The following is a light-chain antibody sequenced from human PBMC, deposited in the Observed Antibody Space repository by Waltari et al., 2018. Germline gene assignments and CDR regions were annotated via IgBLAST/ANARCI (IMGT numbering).Light chain of an antibody. V-gene: IGKV3-20*01. J-gene: IGKJ1*01. CDR2: GAS. CDR3: QHYLRLPVT. Sequence: EIVLTQSPGTLSLSLGERATVSCRASQRVSRALAWYQQKPGQGPRLLIYGASNRATGSPDMFSGSGSGTDFSLTISRLEPDDFAVYYCQHYLRLPVTFGQGTTVEI. CDR1: QRVSRA.